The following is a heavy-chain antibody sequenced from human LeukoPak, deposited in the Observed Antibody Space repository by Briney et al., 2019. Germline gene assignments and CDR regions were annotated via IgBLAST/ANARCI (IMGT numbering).Heavy chain of an antibody. J-gene: IGHJ5*02. Sequence: SETLSLTCAVYGGSFSGYYWSWLRQPPGKGLEWIGYIFYSGSTNYNPSLKSRVTISVDTSKNQFSLKLSSVTAADTAVYYCAREKERNWFDPWGQGTLVTVSS. CDR2: IFYSGST. CDR3: AREKERNWFDP. V-gene: IGHV4-59*01. CDR1: GGSFSGYY. D-gene: IGHD5-24*01.